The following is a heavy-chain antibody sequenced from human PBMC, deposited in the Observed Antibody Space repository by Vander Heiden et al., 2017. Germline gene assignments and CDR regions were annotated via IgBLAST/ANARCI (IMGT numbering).Heavy chain of an antibody. D-gene: IGHD3-22*01. CDR3: ARVWSYYDDGGDAFDI. V-gene: IGHV3-48*02. CDR1: GFPFSIYS. Sequence: VQLVESGGGLVQPGGSLRLSCAASGFPFSIYSMNWVRQAPGKVLVWVSYISSSSSTIYYADSVKGRFTISRDNAKNSLYLQMNSLRDEDTAVYYCARVWSYYDDGGDAFDIWGQGTMVTVSS. J-gene: IGHJ3*02. CDR2: ISSSSSTI.